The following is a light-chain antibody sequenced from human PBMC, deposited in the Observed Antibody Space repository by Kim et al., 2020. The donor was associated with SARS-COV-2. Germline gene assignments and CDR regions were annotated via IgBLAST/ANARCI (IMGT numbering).Light chain of an antibody. CDR3: QHYNNRNKWR. Sequence: EIVMTQSPATLSVSPGERATLSCRASQTVSRNLAWYQQKPGQAPRLLIYGASTRATGIPARFSGSGSETEFTLTIRSLLSEDSAVYYCQHYNNRNKWRLGQGNKGDIK. CDR2: GAS. CDR1: QTVSRN. V-gene: IGKV3-15*01. J-gene: IGKJ1*01.